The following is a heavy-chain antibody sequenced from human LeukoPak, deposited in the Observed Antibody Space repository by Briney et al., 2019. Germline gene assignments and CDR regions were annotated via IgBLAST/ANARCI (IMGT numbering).Heavy chain of an antibody. D-gene: IGHD5-24*01. V-gene: IGHV4-38-2*02. CDR1: GGSISSGYY. CDR2: IYHSGST. Sequence: KPSETLSLTCTVSGGSISSGYYWGWIRPPPGKGLEWIGSIYHSGSTYYNPSLKSRVTISVDTSKNQFSLKLSSVTAADTAVYYCARARREMVDYWGQGTLVTVSS. CDR3: ARARREMVDY. J-gene: IGHJ4*02.